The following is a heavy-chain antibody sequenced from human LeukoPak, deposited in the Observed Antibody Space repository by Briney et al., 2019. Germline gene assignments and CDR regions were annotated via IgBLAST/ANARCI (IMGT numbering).Heavy chain of an antibody. CDR3: ARTSSSPDWFDP. J-gene: IGHJ5*02. CDR2: IYYSGST. CDR1: GVSISTYY. V-gene: IGHV4-59*01. D-gene: IGHD6-13*01. Sequence: SETLSLTCTVSGVSISTYYWSWIRQPPGKGLEWIGYIYYSGSTNYNPSLKSRVTISVDTSKNQFSLKLSSVTAADTAVYYCARTSSSPDWFDPWGQGTLVTVSS.